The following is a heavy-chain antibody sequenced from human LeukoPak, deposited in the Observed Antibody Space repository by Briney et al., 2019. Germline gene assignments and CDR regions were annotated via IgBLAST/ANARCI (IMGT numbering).Heavy chain of an antibody. D-gene: IGHD6-13*01. Sequence: PGGSLRLSCAASGFTFSSYGMSWVRQAPGKGLEWVSAISGTTGSTYYADSVKGRFTISRDISKNTLYLQMQSLRAEDTAVYYCAISDTPWGSWYYFDYWGQGTLVTVSS. CDR1: GFTFSSYG. CDR3: AISDTPWGSWYYFDY. CDR2: ISGTTGST. V-gene: IGHV3-23*01. J-gene: IGHJ4*02.